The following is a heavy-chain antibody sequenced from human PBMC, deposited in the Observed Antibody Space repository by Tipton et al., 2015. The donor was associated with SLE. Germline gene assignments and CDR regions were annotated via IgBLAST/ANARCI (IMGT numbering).Heavy chain of an antibody. CDR3: ARDYSLDLLNYYYMDV. J-gene: IGHJ6*03. CDR2: ISSSSSYI. CDR1: GVTFSSYS. D-gene: IGHD1-1*01. Sequence: SLRLSCAASGVTFSSYSMNWVRQAPGKGLEWVSSISSSSSYIYYADSVKGRFTISRDNAKNSLYLQMNSLRAEDTAVYYCARDYSLDLLNYYYMDVWGEGTTGTVSS. V-gene: IGHV3-21*01.